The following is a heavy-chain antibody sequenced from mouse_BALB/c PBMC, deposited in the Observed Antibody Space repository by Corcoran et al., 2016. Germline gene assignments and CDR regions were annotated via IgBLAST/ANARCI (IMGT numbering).Heavy chain of an antibody. CDR1: GYTFTNYG. Sequence: QIQLVQSGPELKKPGETVKISCKASGYTFTNYGMNWVKQAPGKGLKWMGWINTYTGEPTYADDFKGRFAFSLETSASTAYLQINNLKNEDTATYYCARDRDFDYWGQGTTLTVSS. CDR3: ARDRDFDY. J-gene: IGHJ2*01. V-gene: IGHV9-3-1*01. CDR2: INTYTGEP.